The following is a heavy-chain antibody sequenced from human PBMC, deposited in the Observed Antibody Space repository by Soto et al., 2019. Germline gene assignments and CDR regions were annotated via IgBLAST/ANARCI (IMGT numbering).Heavy chain of an antibody. CDR1: GYTFTSYG. CDR3: ARERLITMVRGVGMDV. D-gene: IGHD3-10*01. CDR2: ISAYNGKT. V-gene: IGHV1-18*01. J-gene: IGHJ6*02. Sequence: QVQLVQSGAEVKKPGASVKVSCKASGYTFTSYGISWVRQAPGQGLEWMGWISAYNGKTNYAQKLQGRVTMTTDTYTSTAYMELRSLRSDDTAVDYCARERLITMVRGVGMDVWGQGTTVTVSS.